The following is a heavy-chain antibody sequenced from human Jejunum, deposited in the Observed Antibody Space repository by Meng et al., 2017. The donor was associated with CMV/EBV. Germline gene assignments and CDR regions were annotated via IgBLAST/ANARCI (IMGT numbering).Heavy chain of an antibody. D-gene: IGHD2-21*02. V-gene: IGHV3-23*01. Sequence: SGFSFNVYTMTWLRQAPGKGLEWVSRVRGAGGGAAYAASVQDRFTISRDNSRNTLYLQMKSLRAEDTALYYCAKGAASGVTAPDYWGKGTLVTVSS. CDR3: AKGAASGVTAPDY. CDR2: VRGAGGGA. J-gene: IGHJ4*02. CDR1: GFSFNVYT.